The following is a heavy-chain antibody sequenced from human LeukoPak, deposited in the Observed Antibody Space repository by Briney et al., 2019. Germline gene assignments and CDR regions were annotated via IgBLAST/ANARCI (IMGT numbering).Heavy chain of an antibody. CDR1: GFTFDDYG. CDR2: INWNGGST. J-gene: IGHJ4*02. CDR3: AKRIQSAMATGY. Sequence: GGSLRLSCAASGFTFDDYGMSWVRQAPGKGLEWVSGINWNGGSTGYADSVKGRFTISRDNAKNSLYLQMNSLRAEDTAVYYCAKRIQSAMATGYWGQGTLVTVSS. V-gene: IGHV3-20*04. D-gene: IGHD5-18*01.